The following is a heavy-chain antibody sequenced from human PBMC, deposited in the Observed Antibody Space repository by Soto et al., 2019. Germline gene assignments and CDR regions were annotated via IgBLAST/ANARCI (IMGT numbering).Heavy chain of an antibody. V-gene: IGHV7-4-1*02. J-gene: IGHJ4*02. CDR1: GYTFTSYA. CDR3: AREGRSIAAHMAENFDY. D-gene: IGHD6-6*01. CDR2: INTNTGNP. Sequence: ASVKVSCKASGYTFTSYAMNWVRQAPGQGLEWMGWINTNTGNPTYAQGFTGRFVFSLDTSVSTAYLQISSLKAEDTAVYYCAREGRSIAAHMAENFDYWGQGTLVTVSS.